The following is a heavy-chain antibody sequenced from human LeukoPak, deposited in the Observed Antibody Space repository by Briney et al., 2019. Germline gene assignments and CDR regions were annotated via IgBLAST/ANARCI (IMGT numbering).Heavy chain of an antibody. V-gene: IGHV4-39*01. CDR2: IYYSGST. D-gene: IGHD2/OR15-2a*01. CDR3: ARLYFDDY. J-gene: IGHJ4*02. Sequence: SETLSLTCTVSGGSISSSSYYWGWIRQPPGRGLEWIGSIYYSGSTYYNPSLKSRVTISVDTSKNQFSLKLSSVTAADTAVYYCARLYFDDYWGQGTLVTVSS. CDR1: GGSISSSSYY.